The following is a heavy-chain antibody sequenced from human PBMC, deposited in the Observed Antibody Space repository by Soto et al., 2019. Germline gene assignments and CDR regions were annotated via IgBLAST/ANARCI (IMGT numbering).Heavy chain of an antibody. CDR3: ARHVIGIGELPELDY. Sequence: ASETLSLTCTVSGGSISSGPYSWGWIRQPPGEGLEWIGTFHYSENTYYNPSLESRVTISVDTSKNQFSPKLSSVTAADTAVYYCARHVIGIGELPELDYWGQGTLVTVSS. V-gene: IGHV4-39*01. CDR1: GGSISSGPYS. J-gene: IGHJ4*02. D-gene: IGHD3-10*01. CDR2: FHYSENT.